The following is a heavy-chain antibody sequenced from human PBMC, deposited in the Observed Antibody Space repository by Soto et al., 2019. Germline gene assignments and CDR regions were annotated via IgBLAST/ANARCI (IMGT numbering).Heavy chain of an antibody. CDR1: GFSLSTSGMC. J-gene: IGHJ4*02. CDR3: ARMKVYYDSSGFDY. CDR2: IDWDDDK. D-gene: IGHD3-22*01. Sequence: GSGPTLVNPTQTLTLTCTFSGFSLSTSGMCVSWIRQPPGKALEWLARIDWDDDKYYSTSLKTRLTISKDTSKNQVVLTMTNMDPVDTATYYCARMKVYYDSSGFDYWGQGTLVTVSS. V-gene: IGHV2-70*11.